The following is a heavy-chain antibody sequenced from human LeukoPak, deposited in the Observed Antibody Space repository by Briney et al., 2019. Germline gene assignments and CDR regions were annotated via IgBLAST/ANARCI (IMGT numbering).Heavy chain of an antibody. CDR3: ARGSSGYSYGYFWFDP. V-gene: IGHV4-30-4*01. D-gene: IGHD5-18*01. J-gene: IGHJ5*02. CDR2: IYYSGST. Sequence: SETLSLTCTVSGGSISSGDYYWSWIRQPPGKGLEWIGYIYYSGSTYYNPSLKSRVTISVDTSKNQFSLKLSSVTAADTAVYYCARGSSGYSYGYFWFDPWGQGTLFTVSS. CDR1: GGSISSGDYY.